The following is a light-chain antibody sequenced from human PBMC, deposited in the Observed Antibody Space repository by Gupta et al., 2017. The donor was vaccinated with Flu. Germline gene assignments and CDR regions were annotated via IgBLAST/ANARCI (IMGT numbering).Light chain of an antibody. CDR2: DAS. J-gene: IGKJ3*01. V-gene: IGKV3-15*01. CDR1: QNIYSN. CDR3: QQDYDLPLT. Sequence: PSTLSASPGERATLSCQASQNIYSNLAWYRQKPGKAPRLLMYDASTWAAGIPYRFSGSGSGTEFTLTISSLQSEDFATYYCQQDYDLPLTFGRGTKVDVK.